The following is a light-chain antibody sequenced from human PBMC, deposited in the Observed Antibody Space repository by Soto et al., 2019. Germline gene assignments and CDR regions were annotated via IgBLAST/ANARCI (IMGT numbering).Light chain of an antibody. V-gene: IGKV1-5*01. CDR3: QQYNTHSGT. J-gene: IGKJ1*01. CDR2: DAS. CDR1: QTVNAW. Sequence: DIQMTQSPSTLSASLGDRVTITCRASQTVNAWLAWYQHKPGKAPKPLIYDASSLESGVPARFSGSGSGTEFILTISSLQPDDVGTYYCQQYNTHSGTFGQGTKVDSK.